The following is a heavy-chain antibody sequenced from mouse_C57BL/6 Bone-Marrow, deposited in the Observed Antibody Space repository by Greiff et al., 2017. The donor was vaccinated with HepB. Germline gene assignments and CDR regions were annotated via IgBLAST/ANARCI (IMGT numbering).Heavy chain of an antibody. Sequence: EVQRVESGGDLVKPGGSLKLSCAASGFTFSSYGMSWVRQTPDKRLEWVATISSGGSYTYYPDSVKGRFTISRDNAKNTLYLQMSSLKSEDTAMYYCARLLYAMDYWGQGTSVTVSS. J-gene: IGHJ4*01. CDR1: GFTFSSYG. CDR3: ARLLYAMDY. CDR2: ISSGGSYT. V-gene: IGHV5-6*01.